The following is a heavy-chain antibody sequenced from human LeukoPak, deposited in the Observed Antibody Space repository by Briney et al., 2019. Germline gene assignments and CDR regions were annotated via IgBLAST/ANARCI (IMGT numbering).Heavy chain of an antibody. J-gene: IGHJ4*02. V-gene: IGHV1-46*01. CDR2: INTSGGST. CDR1: GYTFTSYY. D-gene: IGHD5-24*01. CDR3: SRDKRKGDGYADY. Sequence: GASVKVSCKASGYTFTSYYMHLVRQAPGQGLEWMGVINTSGGSTSYAQKFQGRVTMTRDTSTSTVYMELSSLRSEDTAVDYCSRDKRKGDGYADYWGQGTLVTVSS.